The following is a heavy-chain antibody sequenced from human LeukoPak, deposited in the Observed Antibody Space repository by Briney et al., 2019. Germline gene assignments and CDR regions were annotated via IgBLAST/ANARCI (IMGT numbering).Heavy chain of an antibody. J-gene: IGHJ5*02. CDR3: ARFYYYGSEGTRFDP. D-gene: IGHD3-10*01. CDR1: GYSISTGYY. CDR2: FYHGGST. Sequence: SETLSLTCTVSGYSISTGYYWDWIRQPPGKGLEWIGTFYHGGSTYYNPSLKSRVTISVDTSKNQFSLNLTSVTAADPAVYYCARFYYYGSEGTRFDPWGQGTLVTVSS. V-gene: IGHV4-38-2*02.